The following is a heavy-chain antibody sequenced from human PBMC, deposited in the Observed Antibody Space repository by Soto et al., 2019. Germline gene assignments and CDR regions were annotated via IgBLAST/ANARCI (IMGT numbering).Heavy chain of an antibody. J-gene: IGHJ6*02. CDR2: INAGNGNT. D-gene: IGHD6-19*01. CDR3: AREIAVAGVSQFWRGYYGMDV. V-gene: IGHV1-3*01. CDR1: GSTFTSYA. Sequence: VASVKVSCKASGSTFTSYAVHWVRQAPGQRLEWMGWINAGNGNTKYSQKFQGRVTITRDTSASTAYMELRSRRSEDTAVYYCAREIAVAGVSQFWRGYYGMDVWGQGTTVTVSS.